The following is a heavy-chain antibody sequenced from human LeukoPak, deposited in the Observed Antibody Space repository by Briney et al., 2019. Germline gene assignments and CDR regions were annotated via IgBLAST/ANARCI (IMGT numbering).Heavy chain of an antibody. CDR3: AGIGLVQKRIAARQLNAFDI. D-gene: IGHD6-6*01. V-gene: IGHV3-48*01. J-gene: IGHJ3*02. CDR1: GFTFSSYS. Sequence: GGSLRLSCAASGFTFSSYSMNWVRQAPGKGLEWVSYISSSSSTIHYADSVKGRFTISRDNAKNSLYLQMNSLRAEDTAVYYCAGIGLVQKRIAARQLNAFDIWGQGTMVTVSS. CDR2: ISSSSSTI.